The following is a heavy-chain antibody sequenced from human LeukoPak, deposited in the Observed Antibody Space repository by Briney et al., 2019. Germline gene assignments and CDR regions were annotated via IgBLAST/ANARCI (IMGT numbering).Heavy chain of an antibody. D-gene: IGHD3-9*01. CDR3: ASHPLVLRYFDLLNYMDV. V-gene: IGHV4-59*12. CDR2: IHDSGNT. CDR1: GGSISTDY. Sequence: PSETLSLTCTVSGGSISTDYWTWIRQPPGKGLEWIGYIHDSGNTSYNPSLKSRVTISGDTSKRQFSLKLSSVTAADTAVYYCASHPLVLRYFDLLNYMDVWGKGTTVTVSS. J-gene: IGHJ6*03.